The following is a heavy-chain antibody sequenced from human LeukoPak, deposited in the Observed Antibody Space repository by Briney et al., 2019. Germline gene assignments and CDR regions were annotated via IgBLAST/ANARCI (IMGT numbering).Heavy chain of an antibody. CDR2: MNPNSGNT. CDR1: GYTFTSYD. D-gene: IGHD3-3*01. V-gene: IGHV1-8*03. CDR3: ARGDTIFGVVPLDY. J-gene: IGHJ4*02. Sequence: ASVKVSCKASGYTFTSYDINWVRQATGQGLEWMGWMNPNSGNTGYAQKFQGRVTITRNTSISAAYMELGSLRSEDTAVYYCARGDTIFGVVPLDYWGQGTLVTVSS.